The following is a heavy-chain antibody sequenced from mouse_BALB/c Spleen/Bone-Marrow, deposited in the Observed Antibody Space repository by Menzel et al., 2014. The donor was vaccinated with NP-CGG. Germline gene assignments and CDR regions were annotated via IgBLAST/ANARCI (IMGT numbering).Heavy chain of an antibody. CDR2: IDPSDSET. J-gene: IGHJ3*01. Sequence: QVHVKQSRAEVVKPGAPVKLSCKASGYTFTRYWMHWVRQRPGRGLEWIGKIDPSDSETHYNHEFKDKATLTVDKSSSTAYMQLSSLTSEDSAVYFCARSGGNYVAWFVYWGQGTLVTVSP. CDR1: GYTFTRYW. V-gene: IGHV1-69*02. CDR3: ARSGGNYVAWFVY. D-gene: IGHD2-1*01.